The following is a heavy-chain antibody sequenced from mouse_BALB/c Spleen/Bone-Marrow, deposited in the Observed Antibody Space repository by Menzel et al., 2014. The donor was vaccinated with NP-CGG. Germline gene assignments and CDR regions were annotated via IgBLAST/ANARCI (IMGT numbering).Heavy chain of an antibody. CDR3: TGRYGWFAY. J-gene: IGHJ3*01. D-gene: IGHD2-14*01. CDR2: IDPANGNT. CDR1: GFNIKDTF. V-gene: IGHV14-3*02. Sequence: VQLQQSGAELVKPGASVKLSCTASGFNIKDTFMHWVKQRPEQGLEGIGRIDPANGNTKYDPRFQGKATITADASSNTAYLQLSSVTSEDTGVCYCTGRYGWFAYWGQGTLVTVSA.